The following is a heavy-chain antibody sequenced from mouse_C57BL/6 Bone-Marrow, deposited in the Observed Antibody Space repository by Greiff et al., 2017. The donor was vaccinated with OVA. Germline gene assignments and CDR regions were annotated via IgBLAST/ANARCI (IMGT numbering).Heavy chain of an antibody. J-gene: IGHJ1*03. CDR3: TTSLGRLWYFDV. CDR1: GFNIKDDY. CDR2: IDPENGDT. Sequence: EVQLQQSGAELVRPGASVKLSCTASGFNIKDDYMHWVKQRPEQGLEWIGWIDPENGDTEYASKFQGKATITADTSSNTAYLQLSSLTSEDTAVYYCTTSLGRLWYFDVWGTGTTVTVSS. V-gene: IGHV14-4*01. D-gene: IGHD4-1*01.